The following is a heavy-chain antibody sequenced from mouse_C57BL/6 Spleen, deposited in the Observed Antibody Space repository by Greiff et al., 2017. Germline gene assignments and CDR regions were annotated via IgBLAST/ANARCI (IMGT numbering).Heavy chain of an antibody. CDR2: INPKYGTT. Sequence: VQLQQSGPELVQPGASVKISCKASGYSFTDYNMNWVKQSNGKGLEWIGVINPKYGTTSYNQKLKGKATLTVAQSSSTAYMQLNSLTSEDSAVYCCAREDYYDGPLFAYWGQGTLVTVSA. CDR3: AREDYYDGPLFAY. J-gene: IGHJ3*01. CDR1: GYSFTDYN. V-gene: IGHV1-39*01. D-gene: IGHD1-1*01.